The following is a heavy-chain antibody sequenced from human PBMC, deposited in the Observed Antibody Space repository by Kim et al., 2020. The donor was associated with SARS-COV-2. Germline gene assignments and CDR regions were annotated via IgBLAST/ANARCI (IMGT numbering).Heavy chain of an antibody. CDR1: GASVSSSTYY. D-gene: IGHD3-22*01. V-gene: IGHV4-39*01. CDR2: IYYGGST. CDR3: ARHVYDASGYYFDY. J-gene: IGHJ4*02. Sequence: SETLSLTCTVSGASVSSSTYYWGWIRQPPGKGLEWIGTIYYGGSTYNNPSLTSRVTISVDTSKNQFSLKLSSVTAADTAVYYCARHVYDASGYYFDYWGQGTLVTVSS.